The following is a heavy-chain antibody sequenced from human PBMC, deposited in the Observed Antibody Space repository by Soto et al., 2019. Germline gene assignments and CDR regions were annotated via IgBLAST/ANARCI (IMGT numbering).Heavy chain of an antibody. CDR1: GDSVSSNTVA. J-gene: IGHJ5*02. V-gene: IGHV6-1*01. CDR3: AREKWAAAGGINWFDP. CDR2: SYYRSKWYN. Sequence: SQTLSLTCAVSGDSVSSNTVAWNWIRQSPSRGLEWLGRSYYRSKWYNDYAVSVKSRITINPDTSKNQFSLQPNSVTPEDTAVYYCAREKWAAAGGINWFDPWGQGTLVTVSS. D-gene: IGHD6-13*01.